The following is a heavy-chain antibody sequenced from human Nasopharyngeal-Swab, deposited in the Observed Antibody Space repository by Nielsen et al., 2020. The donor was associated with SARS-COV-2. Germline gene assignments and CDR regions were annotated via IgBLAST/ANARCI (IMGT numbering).Heavy chain of an antibody. CDR2: VFYSGST. D-gene: IGHD5-24*01. V-gene: IGHV4-39*01. J-gene: IGHJ4*02. CDR3: ARHESWLQLFFYFDY. Sequence: RQAPGKGLEWIGTVFYSGSTYYNPSLKSRFTIAVDTSKNEFSLNLSSVTAADTAVYYCARHESWLQLFFYFDYWGQGTLVTVSS.